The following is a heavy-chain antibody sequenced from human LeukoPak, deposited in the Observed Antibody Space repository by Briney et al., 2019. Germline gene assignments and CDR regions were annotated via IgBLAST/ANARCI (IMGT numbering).Heavy chain of an antibody. CDR2: ISYDGSNK. Sequence: GRSLRLSCAASGFTFSSYGMHWVRQAPGKGLEWVAVISYDGSNKYYADSVKGRFTISRDNSKNTLYLQMNSLRAEDTAVYYCATPEKQWHIFDYWGQGTLVTVSS. V-gene: IGHV3-30*03. J-gene: IGHJ4*02. CDR3: ATPEKQWHIFDY. CDR1: GFTFSSYG. D-gene: IGHD6-19*01.